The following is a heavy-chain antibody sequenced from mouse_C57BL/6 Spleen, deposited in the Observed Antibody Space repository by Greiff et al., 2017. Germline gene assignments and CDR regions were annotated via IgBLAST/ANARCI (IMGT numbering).Heavy chain of an antibody. Sequence: EVQGVESGGDLVKPGGSLKLSCAASGFTFSSYGMSWVRQTPDKRLEWVATISSGGSYTYYPDSVKGRFTISRDNAKNTLYLQMSSLKSEDTAMYYCARHGTTTVVAPLYWYFDVWGTGTTVTVSS. V-gene: IGHV5-6*01. CDR2: ISSGGSYT. D-gene: IGHD1-1*01. CDR3: ARHGTTTVVAPLYWYFDV. J-gene: IGHJ1*03. CDR1: GFTFSSYG.